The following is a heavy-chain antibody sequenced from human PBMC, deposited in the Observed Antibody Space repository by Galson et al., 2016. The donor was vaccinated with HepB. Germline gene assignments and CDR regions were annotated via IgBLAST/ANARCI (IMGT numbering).Heavy chain of an antibody. CDR3: ARGGGAAAAKRNWFDP. D-gene: IGHD6-13*01. J-gene: IGHJ5*02. V-gene: IGHV4-59*01. CDR1: GVSISSYY. Sequence: ETLSLTCTVSGVSISSYYWSWIRQPPGKGLEWIGYFYYSGNTDYNPSLKSRVTITVDTSKNQSSLKLSSVTAADTAVYYCARGGGAAAAKRNWFDPWGQGTLVTVSS. CDR2: FYYSGNT.